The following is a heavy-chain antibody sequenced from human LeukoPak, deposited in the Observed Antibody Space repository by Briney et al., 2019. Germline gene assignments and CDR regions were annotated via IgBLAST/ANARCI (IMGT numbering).Heavy chain of an antibody. V-gene: IGHV3-48*03. CDR1: GCTFIRYE. CDR2: ISSFDRPI. J-gene: IGHJ3*01. Sequence: GGSLRLSCASSGCTFIRYEMNEVGQAPGKGRERVSYISSFDRPIYYADSVKGRFTISRDSAKNSMYLQMNSLRADDTSVYYCARDRVLVRGKGRFHVFGLWGEGQLVTVSS. CDR3: ARDRVLVRGKGRFHVFGL. D-gene: IGHD3-10*01.